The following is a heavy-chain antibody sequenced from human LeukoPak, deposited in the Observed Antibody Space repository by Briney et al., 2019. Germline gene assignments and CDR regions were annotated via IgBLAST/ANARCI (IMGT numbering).Heavy chain of an antibody. V-gene: IGHV4-59*01. J-gene: IGHJ4*02. D-gene: IGHD6-13*01. CDR3: ARAVHYSSSWPLFDS. CDR2: IYYSGST. Sequence: SETLSLTCTVSGGSISRSYWSWIRQPPGEGLEWIGYIYYSGSTTYNPSLKSRVTISVDMSKNQFSLKLSSVTAADTAVYYCARAVHYSSSWPLFDSWGQGTLVTVSS. CDR1: GGSISRSY.